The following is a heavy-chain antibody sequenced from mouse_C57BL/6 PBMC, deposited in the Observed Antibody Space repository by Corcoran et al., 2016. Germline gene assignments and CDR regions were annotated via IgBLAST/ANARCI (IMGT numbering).Heavy chain of an antibody. J-gene: IGHJ4*01. CDR1: GYTFTDYY. V-gene: IGHV1-26*01. CDR2: INPNNGGT. CDR3: AGAMDY. Sequence: EVQLQQSGPELVKPGASVKISCKASGYTFTDYYMNWVKQSHGKCLEWIGDINPNNGGTSYNQKFKGKATLTVEKLSSTAYMEVRSLTSEDSAVYYCAGAMDYWGQGTLVTVSS.